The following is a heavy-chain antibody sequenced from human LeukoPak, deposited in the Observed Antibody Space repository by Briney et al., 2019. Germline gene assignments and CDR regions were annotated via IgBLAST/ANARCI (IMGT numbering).Heavy chain of an antibody. CDR1: GFTFSSYG. J-gene: IGHJ6*04. V-gene: IGHV3-30*18. D-gene: IGHD6-19*01. CDR3: AKDLRGSGRYFGMDV. CDR2: ISYDGSNK. Sequence: GGSLRLSCAASGFTFSSYGMHWVRQAPGKGLEWVAVISYDGSNKYYADSVKGRFTISRENSKNTLYLQMNSLRAEDTAVYYCAKDLRGSGRYFGMDVWGKGTTVTVSS.